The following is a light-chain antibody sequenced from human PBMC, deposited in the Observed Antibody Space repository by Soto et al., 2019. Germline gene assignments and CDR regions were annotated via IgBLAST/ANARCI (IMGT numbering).Light chain of an antibody. CDR3: LQYSSHSWT. V-gene: IGKV1-5*01. CDR2: DAS. Sequence: DIHMTQSPSTLSPSVGDRVTITCRASRSISDWLAWYQQKPGKAPKLLIFDASSLKSGVPSRFSGSGSGTEFTLTISGLQPDDVATYYCLQYSSHSWTFGQGTKVEIK. J-gene: IGKJ1*01. CDR1: RSISDW.